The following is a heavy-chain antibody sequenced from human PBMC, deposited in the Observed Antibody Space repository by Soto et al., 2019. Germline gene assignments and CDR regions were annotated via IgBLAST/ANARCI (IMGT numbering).Heavy chain of an antibody. J-gene: IGHJ3*02. V-gene: IGHV1-18*04. Sequence: ASVKVSCKASGYTFTSYGISWVRQAPGQGLEWIGWISAYNGNTNYAQKLQGRVTMTTDTSTSTAYMELRSLRSDDTAVYYCARVPSSWPRAAFDIWGQGTMVTVSS. CDR2: ISAYNGNT. CDR3: ARVPSSWPRAAFDI. CDR1: GYTFTSYG. D-gene: IGHD6-13*01.